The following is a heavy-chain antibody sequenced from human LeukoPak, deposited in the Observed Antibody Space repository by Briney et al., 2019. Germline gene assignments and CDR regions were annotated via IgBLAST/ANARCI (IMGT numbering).Heavy chain of an antibody. D-gene: IGHD2-21*02. Sequence: GASVKVSCKASGYTFISYYIHWVRQAPGQGLEWTGVINPSSGSPSYAQNFQGRVTMTRDTSTSTVYMELSSLRPEDTAVYYCARARGVTVLYYYYGMDVWGQGTTVTVSS. CDR3: ARARGVTVLYYYYGMDV. V-gene: IGHV1-46*01. J-gene: IGHJ6*02. CDR2: INPSSGSP. CDR1: GYTFISYY.